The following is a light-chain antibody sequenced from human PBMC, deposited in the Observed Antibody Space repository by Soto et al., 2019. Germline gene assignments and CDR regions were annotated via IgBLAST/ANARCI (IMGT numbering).Light chain of an antibody. J-gene: IGLJ3*02. CDR2: GNS. Sequence: QAVVTQPPSVSGAPRQRVTISCTGSSSNIGAGYDVHWYQQLPGTAPKLLIYGNSNRPSGVPDRFSGSKSGASASLAITGLQAEDEADYYYQSYDISLTTWVFGGGTKVTVL. CDR1: SSNIGAGYD. CDR3: QSYDISLTTWV. V-gene: IGLV1-40*03.